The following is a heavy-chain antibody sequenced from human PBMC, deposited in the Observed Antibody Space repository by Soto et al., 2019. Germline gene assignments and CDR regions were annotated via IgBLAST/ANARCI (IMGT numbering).Heavy chain of an antibody. J-gene: IGHJ5*02. V-gene: IGHV4-31*03. Sequence: QVQLQESGPGLVKPSQTLSLTCTVSGGSISSGGYYWSWIRQHPGKGLAWIGYIYYSGSSYYNPSLESRVTISVDTSKNQFSLKLSSVTAADTAVYYCARSQEGYCSGGSCYPTWGQGTLVTVSS. CDR1: GGSISSGGYY. CDR2: IYYSGSS. D-gene: IGHD2-15*01. CDR3: ARSQEGYCSGGSCYPT.